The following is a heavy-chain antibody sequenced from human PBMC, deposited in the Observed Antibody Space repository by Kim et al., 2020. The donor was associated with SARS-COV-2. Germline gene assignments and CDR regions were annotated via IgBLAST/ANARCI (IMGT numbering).Heavy chain of an antibody. V-gene: IGHV4-34*01. Sequence: SETLSLTCAVYGGSFSGYYWSWIRQPPGKGLEWIGEITHSGSTNYNPSLKSRVTISVDTSKNQFSLKLSSVTAADTAVYYCARDRQHYYDYVWGSYRFDYWGQGTLVTVSS. CDR2: ITHSGST. CDR1: GGSFSGYY. D-gene: IGHD3-16*02. CDR3: ARDRQHYYDYVWGSYRFDY. J-gene: IGHJ4*02.